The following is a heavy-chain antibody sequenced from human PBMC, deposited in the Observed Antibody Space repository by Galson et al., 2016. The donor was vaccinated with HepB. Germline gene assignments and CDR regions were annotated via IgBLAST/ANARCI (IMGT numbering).Heavy chain of an antibody. V-gene: IGHV4-4*08. CDR2: FYNSGST. J-gene: IGHJ6*02. Sequence: LRLSCAASGFTFSHYAMSWVRQAPGQGLEWIGNFYNSGSTSYNPSLQSRVTISVDTSKSRIPLKLSSVTAADTAVYHCARLYCSSTSCCGYCGMDVWGQGTTVTVSS. CDR1: GFTFSHYA. D-gene: IGHD2-2*01. CDR3: ARLYCSSTSCCGYCGMDV.